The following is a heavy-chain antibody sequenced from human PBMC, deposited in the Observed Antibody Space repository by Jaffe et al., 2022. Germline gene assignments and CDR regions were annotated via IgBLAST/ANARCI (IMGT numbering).Heavy chain of an antibody. D-gene: IGHD6-19*01. V-gene: IGHV4-39*01. CDR1: GGSISSSSYY. CDR3: ARRPRPPGYSSGWYCYYFDY. J-gene: IGHJ4*02. CDR2: IYYSGST. Sequence: QLQLQESGPGLVKPSETLSLTCTVSGGSISSSSYYWGWIRQPPGKGLEWIGSIYYSGSTYYNPSLKSRVTISVDTSKNQFSLKLSSVTAADTAVYYCARRPRPPGYSSGWYCYYFDYWGQGTLVTVSS.